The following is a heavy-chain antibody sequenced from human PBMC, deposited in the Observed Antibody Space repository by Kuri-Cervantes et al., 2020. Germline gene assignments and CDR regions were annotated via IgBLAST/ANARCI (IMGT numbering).Heavy chain of an antibody. D-gene: IGHD4-23*01. CDR1: GYPFTNYG. V-gene: IGHV1-18*01. J-gene: IGHJ6*02. CDR3: SRDHGNGNGMDV. Sequence: ASVQVSCKASGYPFTNYGISWVRQAPGQGLEWMGWISGYNGKTNYAQRPQGRVIMTTDTPTTTVYMELTSLRSDDTAVYYCSRDHGNGNGMDVWGQGTTVTVSS. CDR2: ISGYNGKT.